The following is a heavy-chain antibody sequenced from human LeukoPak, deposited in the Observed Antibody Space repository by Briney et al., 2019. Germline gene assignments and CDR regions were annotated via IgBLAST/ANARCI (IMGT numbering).Heavy chain of an antibody. CDR3: ARTPAIAAAGNWFDP. CDR1: GGSISSYY. Sequence: SETLSLTCTVSGGSISSYYWSWIRQPAGKGLEWIGRIYTSGSTNYNPSLKSRVTMSVDTSKSQFSLKLSSVTAADTAVYYCARTPAIAAAGNWFDPWGQGTLVTVSS. J-gene: IGHJ5*02. D-gene: IGHD6-13*01. CDR2: IYTSGST. V-gene: IGHV4-4*07.